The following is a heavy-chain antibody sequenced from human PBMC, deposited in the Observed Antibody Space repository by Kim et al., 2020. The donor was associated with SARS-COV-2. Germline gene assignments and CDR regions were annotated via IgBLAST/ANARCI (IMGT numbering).Heavy chain of an antibody. D-gene: IGHD4-17*01. J-gene: IGHJ4*02. CDR1: GGTFSSYA. CDR3: ARGGMTTVTQIGY. Sequence: SVKVSCKASGGTFSSYAISWVRQAPGQGLEWMGGIIPIFGTANYAQKFQGRVTITADESTSTAYMELSSLRSEDTAVYYCARGGMTTVTQIGYWGQGTLVTVSS. CDR2: IIPIFGTA. V-gene: IGHV1-69*13.